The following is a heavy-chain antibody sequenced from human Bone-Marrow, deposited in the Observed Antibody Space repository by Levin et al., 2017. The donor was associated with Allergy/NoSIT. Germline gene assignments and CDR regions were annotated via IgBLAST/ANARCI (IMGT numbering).Heavy chain of an antibody. J-gene: IGHJ5*02. CDR2: INPNSGGT. CDR3: ARAAFNWGSNWFDP. V-gene: IGHV1-2*02. Sequence: GESLKISCKASGYTFTGYYMHWVRQAPGQGLEWMGWINPNSGGTNYAQKFQGRVTMTRDTSISTAYMELSRLRSDDTAVYYCARAAFNWGSNWFDPWGQGTLVTVSS. D-gene: IGHD7-27*01. CDR1: GYTFTGYY.